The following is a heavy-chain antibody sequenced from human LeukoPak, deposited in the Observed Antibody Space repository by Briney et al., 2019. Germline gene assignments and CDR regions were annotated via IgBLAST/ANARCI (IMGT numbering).Heavy chain of an antibody. D-gene: IGHD3-22*01. Sequence: PSETLSLTCAVYGGSFSGYYWSWIRQPPGKGLEWIGEINHSGSTNYNPSLKSRVTISVDTSKNQFSLKLSSVTAADTAVYYCARGTTYYYDSSGSVGYFQHWGQGTLVTVSS. V-gene: IGHV4-34*01. CDR3: ARGTTYYYDSSGSVGYFQH. CDR1: GGSFSGYY. J-gene: IGHJ1*01. CDR2: INHSGST.